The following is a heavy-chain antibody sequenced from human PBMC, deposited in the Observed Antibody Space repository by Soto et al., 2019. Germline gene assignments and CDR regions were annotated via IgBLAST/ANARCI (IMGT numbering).Heavy chain of an antibody. CDR2: ISTTSSSI. CDR3: ARKGVAFDY. D-gene: IGHD3-3*01. J-gene: IGHJ4*02. CDR1: GFTFSSYS. Sequence: GGSLRLSCAAPGFTFSSYSMNWVRQAPGKGLEWISYISTTSSSIYYADSVKGRFTISRDNAKNSLFLQMNSLRDEDTAVYYCARKGVAFDYWGQGALVTVSS. V-gene: IGHV3-48*02.